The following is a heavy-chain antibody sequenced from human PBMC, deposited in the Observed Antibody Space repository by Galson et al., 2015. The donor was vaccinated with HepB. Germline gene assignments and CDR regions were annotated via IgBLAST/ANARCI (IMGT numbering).Heavy chain of an antibody. D-gene: IGHD6-19*01. CDR2: IFSNDEK. CDR1: GFSLSNARMG. J-gene: IGHJ4*02. V-gene: IGHV2-26*04. CDR3: AWSHSAVAGTWEYFDY. Sequence: PALVKPTQTLTLTCTVSGFSLSNARMGVSWIRQPPGKALEWLAHIFSNDEKSYSTSLKSRLTISKGTSKSQVVLTMTNMDPVDTATYYCAWSHSAVAGTWEYFDYWGRGTLVTVSS.